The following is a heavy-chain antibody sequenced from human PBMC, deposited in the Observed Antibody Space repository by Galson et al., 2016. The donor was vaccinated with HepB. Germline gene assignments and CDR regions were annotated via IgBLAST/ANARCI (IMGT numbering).Heavy chain of an antibody. CDR3: ARDMAGYSYGFGFDY. J-gene: IGHJ4*02. D-gene: IGHD5-18*01. CDR1: GFTFSSFH. Sequence: SLRLSCAASGFTFSSFHMNWVRQAPGRGLEWVSSISSSSTYIEYADSVKGRFTISRDNAKNSLYLQMNRLRAEDTAVYFCARDMAGYSYGFGFDYWGQGTLVTVSS. V-gene: IGHV3-21*06. CDR2: ISSSSTYI.